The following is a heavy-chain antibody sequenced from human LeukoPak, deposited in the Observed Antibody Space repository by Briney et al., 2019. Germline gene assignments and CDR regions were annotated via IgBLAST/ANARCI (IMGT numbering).Heavy chain of an antibody. CDR3: VRINLELEEAFDI. J-gene: IGHJ3*02. V-gene: IGHV4-61*02. CDR2: IYTSGST. CDR1: GGSISSGSYY. D-gene: IGHD1-1*01. Sequence: SQTLSLTCTVSGGSISSGSYYWSWIRQPAGKGLEWIGRIYTSGSTNYNPSLKSRVTISVDTSKNQFSLKLSSVTAADTAVYYCVRINLELEEAFDIWGQGTMVTVSS.